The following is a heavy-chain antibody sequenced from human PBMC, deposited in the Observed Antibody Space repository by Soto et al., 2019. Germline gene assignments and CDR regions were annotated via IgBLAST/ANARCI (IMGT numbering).Heavy chain of an antibody. J-gene: IGHJ4*02. D-gene: IGHD1-26*01. CDR2: ISSSGEYI. V-gene: IGHV3-23*01. CDR3: ATRRVGAATPFDY. Sequence: EVQLLESGGGLVQPGGSLRLSRAASGFTFSYYAVSWVRQAPGKGLEWVSTISSSGEYIYYADSVRGRFTISRDNSKNTLYLQMNSLGAEDTAVYYCATRRVGAATPFDYWGQGTLVTVSS. CDR1: GFTFSYYA.